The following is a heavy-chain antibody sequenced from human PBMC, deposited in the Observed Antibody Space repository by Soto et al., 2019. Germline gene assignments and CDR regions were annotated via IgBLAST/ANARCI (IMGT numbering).Heavy chain of an antibody. CDR2: ISRDGSNK. Sequence: GGSLRLSCAASGFTFRSYAIHWVRQAPGKGLEWVAVISRDGSNKYYVDSVKGRFTISRDNSKDTVYLQMNSLRDEDSAMFYCARSRSGAVADSFDFWGQGTLATVSS. D-gene: IGHD3-10*01. J-gene: IGHJ4*02. CDR1: GFTFRSYA. V-gene: IGHV3-30*04. CDR3: ARSRSGAVADSFDF.